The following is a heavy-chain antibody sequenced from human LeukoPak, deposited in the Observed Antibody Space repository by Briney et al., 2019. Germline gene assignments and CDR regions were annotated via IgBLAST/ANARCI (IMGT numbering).Heavy chain of an antibody. V-gene: IGHV4-39*07. D-gene: IGHD1-26*01. J-gene: IGHJ5*02. CDR3: ARDQGGSYSGNWFDP. CDR2: IYYSGST. CDR1: GGSISSSSYY. Sequence: PSETLSLTCTVSGGSISSSSYYWGWIRQPPGKGLEWIGSIYYSGSTYYNPSLKSRVTISVDTSKNQFSLKLSSVTAADTAVYYCARDQGGSYSGNWFDPWGQGTLVTVSS.